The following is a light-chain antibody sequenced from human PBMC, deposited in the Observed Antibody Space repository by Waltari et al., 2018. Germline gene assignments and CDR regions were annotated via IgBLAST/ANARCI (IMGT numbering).Light chain of an antibody. V-gene: IGKV4-1*01. Sequence: DIVMTQSPDSLTVSLGERATIDCKSSQSVLYGTTMKNYIAWYQLKSGQPPKLLISWASTRESGVPDRFSGSGSGTEFTLTISDLQAEDVAVYYCQEYYTDSLTFGGGTKVEIK. CDR1: QSVLYGTTMKNY. CDR2: WAS. CDR3: QEYYTDSLT. J-gene: IGKJ4*01.